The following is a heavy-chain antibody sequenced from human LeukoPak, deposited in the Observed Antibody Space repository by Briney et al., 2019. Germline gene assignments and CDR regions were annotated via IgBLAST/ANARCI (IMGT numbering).Heavy chain of an antibody. D-gene: IGHD6-19*01. Sequence: ASVKVSCKASGYTFTGYYMHWVRQAPGQGLEWMGWINPNSGGTNYAQRFQGRVTMTRDTPISTAYMELSRLRSDDTAVYYCASVYASGWYFDYWGQGTLVTVSS. J-gene: IGHJ4*02. CDR3: ASVYASGWYFDY. CDR1: GYTFTGYY. V-gene: IGHV1-2*02. CDR2: INPNSGGT.